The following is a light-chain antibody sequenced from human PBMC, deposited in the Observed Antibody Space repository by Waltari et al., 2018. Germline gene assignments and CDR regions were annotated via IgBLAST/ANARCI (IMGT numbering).Light chain of an antibody. Sequence: QSVLTQPPSASGPPGQKVTISCSGGSSNLGCYSLYWYQQLPGTSPKLLTYKSNQRRSGVPDRFSGSKSGTSASLAISGLRSEDEGHYYCAAWDDSLSNFVFGTGTKVTVL. CDR1: SSNLGCYS. V-gene: IGLV1-47*01. J-gene: IGLJ1*01. CDR2: KSN. CDR3: AAWDDSLSNFV.